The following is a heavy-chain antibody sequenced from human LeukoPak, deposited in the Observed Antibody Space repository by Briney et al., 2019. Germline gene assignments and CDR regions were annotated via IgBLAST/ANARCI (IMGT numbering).Heavy chain of an antibody. CDR1: GGSISSYY. J-gene: IGHJ5*02. D-gene: IGHD2/OR15-2a*01. CDR2: IYYSGST. Sequence: ASETLSLTCSVSGGSISSYYWSWIRQPPGKGLEWIGYIYYSGSTNYNPSLKSRVTISVDTSKNQFSLKLSSVTAADTAVYYCASGLGGNTLYPWGQGTLVTVSS. V-gene: IGHV4-59*01. CDR3: ASGLGGNTLYP.